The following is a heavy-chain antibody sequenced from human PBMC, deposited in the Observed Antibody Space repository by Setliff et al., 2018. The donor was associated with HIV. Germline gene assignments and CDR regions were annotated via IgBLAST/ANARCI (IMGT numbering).Heavy chain of an antibody. D-gene: IGHD1-1*01. CDR3: ARDQFTWNDHDQNNHYYGMDV. Sequence: SETLSLTCAVYGGSFSGYYWSWIRQPPGKGLEWIGEIIHSGSTNYNPSLKSRVTISVDTSKNQFSLKLSSVTAADTAVYYCARDQFTWNDHDQNNHYYGMDVWGQGTTVTVSS. CDR2: IIHSGST. J-gene: IGHJ6*02. CDR1: GGSFSGYY. V-gene: IGHV4-34*12.